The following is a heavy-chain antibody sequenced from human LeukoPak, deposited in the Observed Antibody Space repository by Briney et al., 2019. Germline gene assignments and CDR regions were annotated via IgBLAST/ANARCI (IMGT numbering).Heavy chain of an antibody. D-gene: IGHD3-22*01. V-gene: IGHV3-64*01. CDR2: ISKNGRST. Sequence: GGSLRLSCAASGFTLSSYSMHWVRQAPGKGLEFVSAISKNGRSTYYANSVRGRFTISRDISKNTLYLQMNSLRAEDTAVYYCARFWTYYYDSSGYYFDYWGQGTLVTVSS. J-gene: IGHJ4*02. CDR1: GFTLSSYS. CDR3: ARFWTYYYDSSGYYFDY.